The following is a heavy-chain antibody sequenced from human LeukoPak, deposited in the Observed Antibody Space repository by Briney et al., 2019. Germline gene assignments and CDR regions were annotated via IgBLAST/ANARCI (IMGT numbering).Heavy chain of an antibody. CDR3: ARGIKLSYYYMDV. CDR1: GYTFTGYY. CDR2: INPNSGGT. V-gene: IGHV1-2*02. J-gene: IGHJ6*03. D-gene: IGHD2-15*01. Sequence: ASVEVSCKASGYTFTGYYMHWVRQAPGQGLEWMGWINPNSGGTNYAQKFQGRVTMTRDTSISTAYMELSRLRSDDTAVYYCARGIKLSYYYMDVWGKGTMVTISS.